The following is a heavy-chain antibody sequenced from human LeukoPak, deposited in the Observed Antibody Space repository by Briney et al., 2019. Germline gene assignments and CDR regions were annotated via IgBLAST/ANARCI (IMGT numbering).Heavy chain of an antibody. Sequence: SETLSLTCTVSVGSISNYFWSWIRQPPGKGLECIGYIYYSDSTNYNPSLKSRVTVSVDTSKNQFSLKLSSVTAADTAVYYCARVGLVATIYYFDYWGQGTLVTVSS. CDR2: IYYSDST. J-gene: IGHJ4*02. D-gene: IGHD5-12*01. V-gene: IGHV4-59*08. CDR3: ARVGLVATIYYFDY. CDR1: VGSISNYF.